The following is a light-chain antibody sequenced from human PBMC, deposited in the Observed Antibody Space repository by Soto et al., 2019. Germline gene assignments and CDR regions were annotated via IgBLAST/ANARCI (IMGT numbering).Light chain of an antibody. CDR1: RSNIGSHT. Sequence: QSVLTQPPSASGTPGQTIAISCSGGRSNIGSHTVNWYQQLPGTAPRLLIYSNTQRPSGVPHRLSGSKSGTTASLAISGLQSAYEGDDYCAAWDDSRNGVVFGGGTKLTVL. CDR2: SNT. V-gene: IGLV1-44*01. J-gene: IGLJ2*01. CDR3: AAWDDSRNGVV.